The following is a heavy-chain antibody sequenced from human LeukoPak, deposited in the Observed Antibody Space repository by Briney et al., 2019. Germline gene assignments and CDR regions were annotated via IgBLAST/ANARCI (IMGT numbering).Heavy chain of an antibody. V-gene: IGHV1-69*06. CDR1: GGTFSSYA. Sequence: SVKVSCKASGGTFSSYAISWVRQAPGQGLEWMGGIIPIFGTANYAQKFQGRATITADKSTSTAYMELSSLRSEDTAVYYCARDYDSSSWYYFDYWGQGTLVTVSS. CDR3: ARDYDSSSWYYFDY. D-gene: IGHD6-13*01. J-gene: IGHJ4*02. CDR2: IIPIFGTA.